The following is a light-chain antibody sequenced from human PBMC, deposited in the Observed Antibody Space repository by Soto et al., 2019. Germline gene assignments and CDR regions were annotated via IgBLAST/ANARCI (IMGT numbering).Light chain of an antibody. V-gene: IGLV2-23*01. CDR3: CSYAILSSWV. J-gene: IGLJ3*02. Sequence: QSVLTQPASVSGSPGQSITISCTTTSSAVGSFNLVSWYQHHPGKAPKLVIYEGSKRPSGVSNRFSGSKSGNTASLTISGLQAEDEADYYCCSYAILSSWVFGGGTKVTVL. CDR2: EGS. CDR1: SSAVGSFNL.